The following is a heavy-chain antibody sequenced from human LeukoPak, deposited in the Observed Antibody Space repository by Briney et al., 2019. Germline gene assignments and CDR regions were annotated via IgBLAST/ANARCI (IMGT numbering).Heavy chain of an antibody. CDR2: ISSSSSYI. Sequence: PGGSLRLSCAASGFTFSSFSMTWVRQAPGKGLEWVSSISSSSSYIYYADSVKGRFTISRDNAKNSLYLQMNSLRAEDTAVYHCARLERGGFVDYWGQGTLVTVSS. CDR1: GFTFSSFS. J-gene: IGHJ4*02. D-gene: IGHD1-1*01. CDR3: ARLERGGFVDY. V-gene: IGHV3-21*01.